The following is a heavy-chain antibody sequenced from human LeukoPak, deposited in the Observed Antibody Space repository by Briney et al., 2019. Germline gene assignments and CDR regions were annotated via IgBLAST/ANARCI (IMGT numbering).Heavy chain of an antibody. CDR2: ISSSGSTI. D-gene: IGHD3-22*01. CDR1: GFTFSSYE. Sequence: GGSLRLSCAASGFTFSSYEMNWVRQAPGKGLEWVSYISSSGSTIYYADSVKGRFTISRDNAKNSLYLQMNSLRAEDTAVYYCARYYDSSGYYFFDYWGQGTVVTVSS. V-gene: IGHV3-48*03. CDR3: ARYYDSSGYYFFDY. J-gene: IGHJ4*02.